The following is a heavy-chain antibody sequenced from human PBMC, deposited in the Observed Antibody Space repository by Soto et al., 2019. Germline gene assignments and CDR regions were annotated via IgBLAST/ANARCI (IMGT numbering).Heavy chain of an antibody. CDR1: GGSISSSSYY. D-gene: IGHD6-6*01. CDR2: IYYSGST. Sequence: QLQLQESGPGLVKPSETLSLTCTVSGGSISSSSYYWGWIRQPPGKGLEWIGSIYYSGSTYYNPSLKSRVTISVDTSKNQFSLKLSSVTAADTAVYYCARHNSSSSGWFDPWGQGTLVTVSS. V-gene: IGHV4-39*01. CDR3: ARHNSSSSGWFDP. J-gene: IGHJ5*02.